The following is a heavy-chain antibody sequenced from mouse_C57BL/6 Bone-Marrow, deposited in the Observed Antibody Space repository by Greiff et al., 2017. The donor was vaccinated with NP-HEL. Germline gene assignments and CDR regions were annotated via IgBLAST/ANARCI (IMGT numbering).Heavy chain of an antibody. CDR2: INYDGSST. CDR1: GFTFSDYY. CDR3: ARAYYSNYWYFDV. V-gene: IGHV5-16*01. Sequence: EVQLQESEGGLVQPGSSMKLSCTASGFTFSDYYMAWVRQVPEKGLEWVANINYDGSSTYYLDSLKSRFIISRDNAKNILYLQMSSLKSEDTATYYCARAYYSNYWYFDVWGTGTTVTVSS. D-gene: IGHD2-5*01. J-gene: IGHJ1*03.